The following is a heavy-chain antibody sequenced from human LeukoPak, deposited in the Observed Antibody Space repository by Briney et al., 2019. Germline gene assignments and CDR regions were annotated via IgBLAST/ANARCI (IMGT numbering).Heavy chain of an antibody. J-gene: IGHJ4*02. Sequence: GGSLRLSCAASGFTFDDYTMHWVRQAPGKGLEWVSLISWDGGSTYYADSVKGRFTISRDNSKNFLYLQMNSLRTEDTALYYCAKGQMGDYYDSSGLFDYWGQGTLVTVSS. D-gene: IGHD3-22*01. V-gene: IGHV3-43*01. CDR2: ISWDGGST. CDR1: GFTFDDYT. CDR3: AKGQMGDYYDSSGLFDY.